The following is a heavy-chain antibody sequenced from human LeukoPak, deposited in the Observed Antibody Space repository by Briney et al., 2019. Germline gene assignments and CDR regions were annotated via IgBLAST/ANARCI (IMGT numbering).Heavy chain of an antibody. CDR3: AREPYYDYVWGTSFLDY. D-gene: IGHD3-16*01. Sequence: GGSLRLSCAASGFTFSNYWMSWVRQAPGEGLEWVANIKKDGSETYYVDSVKGRFTMSRDNAKNLVYLQLNSLRAEDTAVYYCAREPYYDYVWGTSFLDYWGQGSLVTVSS. CDR1: GFTFSNYW. CDR2: IKKDGSET. J-gene: IGHJ4*02. V-gene: IGHV3-7*01.